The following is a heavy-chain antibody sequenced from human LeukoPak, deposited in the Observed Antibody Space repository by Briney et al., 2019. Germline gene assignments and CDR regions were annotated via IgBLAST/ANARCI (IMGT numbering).Heavy chain of an antibody. J-gene: IGHJ3*01. CDR2: FSATDGSA. CDR1: GFTFSSYA. D-gene: IGHD6-13*01. Sequence: GGSLRLSCAASGFTFSSYAMTWVRQAPGKGLEWVSAFSATDGSAQYAESVEGRFTIFRDNSKNTLFLQMNSLGAEDTAVYYCARAKIAAAGTGAFDVWGQGTLVTVSS. CDR3: ARAKIAAAGTGAFDV. V-gene: IGHV3-23*01.